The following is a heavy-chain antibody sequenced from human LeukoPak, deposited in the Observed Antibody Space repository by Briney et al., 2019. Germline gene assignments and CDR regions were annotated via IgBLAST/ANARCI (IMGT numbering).Heavy chain of an antibody. CDR1: GFTFSSYA. D-gene: IGHD3-16*01. Sequence: PGRSLRLSCAASGFTFSSYAMSWVRQAPGKGLEWVSAISGSGGSTYYADSVKGRFTISRDNSKNTLYLQMNSLRAEDTAVYYCARDIDDYVWGSLSFDYWGQGTLVTVSP. CDR3: ARDIDDYVWGSLSFDY. J-gene: IGHJ4*02. CDR2: ISGSGGST. V-gene: IGHV3-23*01.